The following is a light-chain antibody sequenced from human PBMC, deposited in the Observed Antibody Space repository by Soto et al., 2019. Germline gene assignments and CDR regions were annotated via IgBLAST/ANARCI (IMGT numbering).Light chain of an antibody. CDR2: DAS. Sequence: DIQMTQSPTSLSASVGDRVTITCRASQDIRNFVAWYQQKPGKAPKLLIYDASTLQSGVPSRFSGSGSGTDFTLAIHSLQPEDVATYSCHTYSSVPVFGPGTKGEI. J-gene: IGKJ3*01. CDR3: HTYSSVPV. V-gene: IGKV1-27*01. CDR1: QDIRNF.